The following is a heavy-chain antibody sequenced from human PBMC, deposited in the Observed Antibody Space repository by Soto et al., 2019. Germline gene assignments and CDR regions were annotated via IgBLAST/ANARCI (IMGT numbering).Heavy chain of an antibody. J-gene: IGHJ4*02. Sequence: QVTLKESGPVLVKPTETLTLTCTVSGFSLSNARMGVSWIRQPPGKALEWLGHIFSNDEKSYSTSLKSRLTISKDTSKSQVVLTMTNMDPVDTATYYCARMGHYDFWSGYYFDYWGQGTLVTVSS. CDR1: GFSLSNARMG. CDR2: IFSNDEK. D-gene: IGHD3-3*01. V-gene: IGHV2-26*01. CDR3: ARMGHYDFWSGYYFDY.